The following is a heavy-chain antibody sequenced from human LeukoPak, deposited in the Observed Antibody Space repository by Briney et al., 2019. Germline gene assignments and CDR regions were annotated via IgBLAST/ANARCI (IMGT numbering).Heavy chain of an antibody. V-gene: IGHV3-23*01. CDR1: GFTLSSYA. Sequence: PGGSPRLSCAASGFTLSSYAMSWVRQAPGKGLEWVSAISGSGGSTYYADSVKGRFTISRDNSKNTLYLQMNSLRAEDTAVYYCTVGATFPYYFDYWGQGTLVTVSS. CDR3: TVGATFPYYFDY. D-gene: IGHD1-26*01. J-gene: IGHJ4*02. CDR2: ISGSGGST.